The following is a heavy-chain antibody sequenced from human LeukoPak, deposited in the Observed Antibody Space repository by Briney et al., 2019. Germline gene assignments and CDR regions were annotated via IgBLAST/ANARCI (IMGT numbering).Heavy chain of an antibody. CDR3: ATWAFYHDLDV. CDR1: GFTFSSYS. J-gene: IGHJ6*02. CDR2: INADGGRT. D-gene: IGHD3-3*01. Sequence: GGSLRLSCAASGFTFSSYSMNWVRQARGKGLEWVSHINADGGRTYYADAVKGRFTISRDNSKDSLYLQMTGLRAEDSAVYYCATWAFYHDLDVWGRGTTVTVSS. V-gene: IGHV3-43*02.